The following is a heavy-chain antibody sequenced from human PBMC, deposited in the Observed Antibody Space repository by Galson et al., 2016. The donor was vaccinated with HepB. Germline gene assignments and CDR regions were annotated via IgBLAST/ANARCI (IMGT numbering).Heavy chain of an antibody. D-gene: IGHD3-9*01. CDR3: LTRALDYDILTDYWNGMDV. CDR2: IGSNGDST. CDR1: GFTFSSYT. J-gene: IGHJ6*02. Sequence: SLRLSCAASGFTFSSYTMHWVRQAPGKGLEHVSGIGSNGDSTYYADSVKGRFTISRDNSKNMLYLQMSSLRGEDTAVYYCLTRALDYDILTDYWNGMDVWGQGTTVTVSS. V-gene: IGHV3-64D*06.